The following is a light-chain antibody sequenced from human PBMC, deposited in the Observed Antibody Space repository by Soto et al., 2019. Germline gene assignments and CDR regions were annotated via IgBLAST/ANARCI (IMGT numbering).Light chain of an antibody. CDR2: WAS. CDR1: QSVFSSPYNENL. V-gene: IGKV4-1*01. CDR3: QQYYDLPLT. J-gene: IGKJ4*01. Sequence: DIVLTQSPDSLAVSLGERATINCRTSQSVFSSPYNENLIALFQQKPGQPPKLLIYWASIGESGVPDRFSGSGSGTHFTLTISRLQAEDVAIYIRQQYYDLPLTFGGGTGVDI.